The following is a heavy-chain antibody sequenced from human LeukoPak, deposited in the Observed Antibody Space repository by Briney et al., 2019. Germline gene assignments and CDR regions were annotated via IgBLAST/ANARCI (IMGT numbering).Heavy chain of an antibody. Sequence: GRSLRLSCAASGFTFSSYGMHWVRQAPGKGLGWVAVIWYDGSNKYYADSVKGRFTISRDNSQNTLYLQMNSLRVEDTAVYYCAKDTGLVGATRYYFDYWGQGTLVTVSS. J-gene: IGHJ4*02. V-gene: IGHV3-33*06. D-gene: IGHD1-26*01. CDR1: GFTFSSYG. CDR3: AKDTGLVGATRYYFDY. CDR2: IWYDGSNK.